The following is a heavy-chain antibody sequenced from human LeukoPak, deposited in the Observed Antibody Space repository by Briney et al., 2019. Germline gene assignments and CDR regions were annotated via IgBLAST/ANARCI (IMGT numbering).Heavy chain of an antibody. Sequence: GGSLRLSCAASGFISSQYSMNWVRQVPGKGLEWVSHIRSSSETFYADSVKGRFTISRDNARNSLYLQMNNLRGEDTAIYYCARDAGNSGYGWDLWGQGTLVTVSS. V-gene: IGHV3-48*01. J-gene: IGHJ5*02. D-gene: IGHD5-12*01. CDR3: ARDAGNSGYGWDL. CDR1: GFISSQYS. CDR2: IRSSSET.